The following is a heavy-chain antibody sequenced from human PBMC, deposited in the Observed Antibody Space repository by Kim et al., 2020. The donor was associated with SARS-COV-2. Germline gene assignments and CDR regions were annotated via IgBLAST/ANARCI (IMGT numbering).Heavy chain of an antibody. CDR2: IVVGSGNT. CDR3: AADARGGYSYGHRYYYYGMDV. D-gene: IGHD5-18*01. J-gene: IGHJ6*02. CDR1: GFTFTSSA. V-gene: IGHV1-58*01. Sequence: SVKVSCKASGFTFTSSAVQWVRQARGQRLEWIGWIVVGSGNTNYAQKFQERVTITRDMSTSTAYMELSSLRSEDTAVYYCAADARGGYSYGHRYYYYGMDVWGQGTTVTVSS.